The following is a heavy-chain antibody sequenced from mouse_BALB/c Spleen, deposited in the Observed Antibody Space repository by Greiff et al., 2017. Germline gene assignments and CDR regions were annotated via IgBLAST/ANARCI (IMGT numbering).Heavy chain of an antibody. J-gene: IGHJ1*01. V-gene: IGHV14-3*02. CDR2: IDPANGNT. Sequence: EVQLQQSGAELVKPGASVKLSCTASGFNIKDTYMHWVKQRPEQGLEWIGRIDPANGNTKYDPKFQGKATITADTSSNTAYLQLSSLTSEDTAVYYCARFWGNYGYFDVWGAGTTVTVSS. D-gene: IGHD2-1*01. CDR3: ARFWGNYGYFDV. CDR1: GFNIKDTY.